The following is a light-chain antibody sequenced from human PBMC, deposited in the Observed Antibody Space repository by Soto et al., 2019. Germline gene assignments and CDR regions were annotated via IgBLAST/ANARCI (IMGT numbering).Light chain of an antibody. J-gene: IGKJ5*01. CDR2: AAS. Sequence: QLTQSPSSLSASVGDRVTITCRASHGISSYLAWYQQKPGKALKLLIYAASTLQSGVPSRFSGSGSGTDFTLTISSLQPEDFATYYCQQLNTYPITFGQGTRLEIK. V-gene: IGKV1-9*01. CDR1: HGISSY. CDR3: QQLNTYPIT.